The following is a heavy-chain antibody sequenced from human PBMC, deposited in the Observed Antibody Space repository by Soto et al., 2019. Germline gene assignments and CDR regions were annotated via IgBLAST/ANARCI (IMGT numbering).Heavy chain of an antibody. CDR2: ISAYNGNT. D-gene: IGHD3-22*01. CDR1: GYTFTSYG. V-gene: IGHV1-18*01. J-gene: IGHJ5*02. Sequence: ASVKVSCKASGYTFTSYGISWVRQAPGQGLEWMGWISAYNGNTNYAQKLQGRVTMTTDTSTSTAYMELRSLRSDDTAVYYCARDSANYYDSSGGWFDPWGQGTLVTVSA. CDR3: ARDSANYYDSSGGWFDP.